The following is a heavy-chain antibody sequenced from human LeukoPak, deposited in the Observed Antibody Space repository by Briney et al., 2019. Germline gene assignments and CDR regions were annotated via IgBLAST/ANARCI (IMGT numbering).Heavy chain of an antibody. Sequence: SETLSLTCAVFGGSFSGYYWSWIRQPPGKGLEWIGEINHSGSTIYNPSFKSRVTISVDTSKNQVSLKLSSVTAADTAVYYCARHRCSGGSCYPMNWFDPWGQGTLVTVSS. CDR2: INHSGST. CDR3: ARHRCSGGSCYPMNWFDP. D-gene: IGHD2-15*01. J-gene: IGHJ5*02. V-gene: IGHV4-34*01. CDR1: GGSFSGYY.